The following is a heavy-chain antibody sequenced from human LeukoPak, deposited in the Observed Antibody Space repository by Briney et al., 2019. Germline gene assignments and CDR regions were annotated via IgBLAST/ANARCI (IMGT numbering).Heavy chain of an antibody. D-gene: IGHD3-3*01. J-gene: IGHJ6*02. Sequence: GGSLRLSCAASGFTVSSKYMSWVRQAPGKGLEWVSTLYSNGNTYYADSVKGRFTISRDNAKNTLYLQMNSLRAEDTAVYYCARVLSEYDFWSGYRYYYYGMDVWGQGTTVTAFS. CDR1: GFTVSSKY. CDR2: LYSNGNT. CDR3: ARVLSEYDFWSGYRYYYYGMDV. V-gene: IGHV3-53*01.